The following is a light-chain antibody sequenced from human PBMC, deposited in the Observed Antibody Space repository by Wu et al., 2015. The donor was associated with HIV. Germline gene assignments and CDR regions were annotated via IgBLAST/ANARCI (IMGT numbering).Light chain of an antibody. CDR1: QSIGNY. V-gene: IGKV3-11*01. Sequence: EIVLTQSPATLSLSPGDRATLSCRASQSIGNYLAWYQQKPGQTPRLLFFDASNRATGIPPRFSGRGSETDFTLTISRLEPEDFAVYYCQLYGTSPQVTFGGGTKVEIK. J-gene: IGKJ4*01. CDR3: QLYGTSPQVT. CDR2: DAS.